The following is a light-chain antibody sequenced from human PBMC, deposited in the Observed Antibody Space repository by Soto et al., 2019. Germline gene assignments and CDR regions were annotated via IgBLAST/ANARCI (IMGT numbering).Light chain of an antibody. J-gene: IGLJ1*01. CDR3: QSYASSLSGSV. V-gene: IGLV1-40*01. CDR1: SSNIGPGYD. Sequence: QSVLTQPPSVSGAPGQRVTISCTGSSSNIGPGYDVHWYQHLPGTAPKLLIYSNTNRPSGVPDRSSGSRSGTSASLAITGLQAEDEADYYCQSYASSLSGSVFGTGTKVTVL. CDR2: SNT.